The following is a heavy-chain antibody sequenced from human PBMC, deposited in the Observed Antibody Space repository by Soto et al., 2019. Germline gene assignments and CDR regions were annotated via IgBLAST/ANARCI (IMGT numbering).Heavy chain of an antibody. CDR3: ATKGTRYYDGSGSYYNDLDV. J-gene: IGHJ6*02. V-gene: IGHV4-61*01. Sequence: SETLSLTCTVSGGSVSSGSYYWSWIRQPPGKGLEWIGYIYYSGSTNCNPSLKSRVTISVDTSKNQFSLKLSSVTAAATAVYYCATKGTRYYDGSGSYYNDLDVLGQGTTVTVSS. CDR2: IYYSGST. D-gene: IGHD3-10*01. CDR1: GGSVSSGSYY.